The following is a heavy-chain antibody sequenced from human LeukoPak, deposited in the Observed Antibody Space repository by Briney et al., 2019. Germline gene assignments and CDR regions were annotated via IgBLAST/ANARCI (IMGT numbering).Heavy chain of an antibody. D-gene: IGHD6-13*01. V-gene: IGHV4-38-2*02. CDR1: GYSISSGYY. CDR3: AREIAAAGAFDY. Sequence: ASETLSLTCTVSGYSISSGYYWGWIRQPPGKGLEWIGSIYHSGSTYYNPSLKSRVTISVDTSKNQFSLKLSSVTAADTAVYYCAREIAAAGAFDYWGQGTLVTVSS. CDR2: IYHSGST. J-gene: IGHJ4*02.